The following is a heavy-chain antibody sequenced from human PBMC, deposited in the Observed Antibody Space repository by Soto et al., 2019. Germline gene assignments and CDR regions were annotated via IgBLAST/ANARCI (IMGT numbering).Heavy chain of an antibody. J-gene: IGHJ4*02. CDR3: ARDLATTYYYDSSGTPPGY. CDR1: GGTFSSYA. D-gene: IGHD3-22*01. CDR2: IIPIFGTA. V-gene: IGHV1-69*01. Sequence: QVQLVQSGAEVKKPGSSVKVSCKASGGTFSSYAISWVRQAPGQGLEWMGGIIPIFGTASYAQKFQGRVTITADESTSTAYMELSSLRSEDTAVYYCARDLATTYYYDSSGTPPGYWGQGTLVTVSS.